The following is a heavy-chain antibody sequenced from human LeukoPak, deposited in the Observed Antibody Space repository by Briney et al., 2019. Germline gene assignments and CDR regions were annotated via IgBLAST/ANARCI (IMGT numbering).Heavy chain of an antibody. V-gene: IGHV4-4*07. J-gene: IGHJ3*02. D-gene: IGHD1-7*01. CDR2: IYTSGST. CDR1: GGSLSSYY. Sequence: SETLSLTCTVSGGSLSSYYWSWIRQPAGKGLEWIGRIYTSGSTNYNPSLKSRVTMSVDTSKNQFSLKLSSVTAADTAVYYCARDVAELELDAFDIWGQGTMVTVSS. CDR3: ARDVAELELDAFDI.